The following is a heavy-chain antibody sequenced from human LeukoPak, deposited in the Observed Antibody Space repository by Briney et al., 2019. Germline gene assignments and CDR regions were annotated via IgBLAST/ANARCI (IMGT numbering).Heavy chain of an antibody. CDR1: GCTYSRYA. Sequence: SVNVSCKASGCTYSRYAISWVRQASGRGLEWMGGIFPFFGTANYAQHFQGRVTITADESTSTAYMELSSLRAEDTAVYYCARGGYYDSRGGGFDYWGQGTLVTVSS. CDR3: ARGGYYDSRGGGFDY. CDR2: IFPFFGTA. D-gene: IGHD3-22*01. V-gene: IGHV1-69*01. J-gene: IGHJ4*02.